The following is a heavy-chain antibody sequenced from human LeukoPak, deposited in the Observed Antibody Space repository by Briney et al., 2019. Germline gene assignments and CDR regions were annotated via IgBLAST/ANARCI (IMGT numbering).Heavy chain of an antibody. V-gene: IGHV1-18*01. CDR1: GYTFTSHG. D-gene: IGHD3-9*01. CDR3: ARDEYIFDAFDI. CDR2: IGPYNGNT. Sequence: ASVKVSCKASGYTFTSHGISWVRQAPGQGLEWMGWIGPYNGNTNYAPKFQGRVTMATDTSTSTAYMELRSLKSDDTAVYYCARDEYIFDAFDIWGQGTMVSVSS. J-gene: IGHJ3*02.